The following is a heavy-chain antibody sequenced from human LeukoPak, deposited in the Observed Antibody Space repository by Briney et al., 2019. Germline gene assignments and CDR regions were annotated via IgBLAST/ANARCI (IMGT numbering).Heavy chain of an antibody. CDR1: GGSISSYY. Sequence: PSETLSLTCTVSGGSISSYYWSWIRQPPEKGLEWIGYIYYSGSTYYNPSLKSRVTISLNTSKNQFSLRLASVTAADTAVYFCARIPAAGSMGWFDPWGQGTLVTVSS. J-gene: IGHJ5*02. D-gene: IGHD6-13*01. CDR2: IYYSGST. CDR3: ARIPAAGSMGWFDP. V-gene: IGHV4-59*01.